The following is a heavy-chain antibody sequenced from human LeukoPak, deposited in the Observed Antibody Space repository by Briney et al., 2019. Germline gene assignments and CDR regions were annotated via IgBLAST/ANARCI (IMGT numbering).Heavy chain of an antibody. CDR2: IYSGGST. V-gene: IGHV3-53*01. Sequence: GGSLRLSCAASGFTVSSNYMSWVRQAPGKGLEWVSLIYSGGSTFYADSVRGRFTISRDNSKNTLYLQMNSLRPEDTAVYFCARDSSSFPNYFDYWGQGTLVTVSS. J-gene: IGHJ4*02. D-gene: IGHD2/OR15-2a*01. CDR3: ARDSSSFPNYFDY. CDR1: GFTVSSNY.